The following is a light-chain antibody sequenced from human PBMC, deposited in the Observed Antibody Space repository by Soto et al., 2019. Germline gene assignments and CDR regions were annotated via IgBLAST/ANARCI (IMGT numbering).Light chain of an antibody. V-gene: IGLV2-8*01. CDR2: DVD. Sequence: QSALTQPPSASGSPGQSVTISCTGTTSDVGGYNYVPWYQQHPGKDPKLLVYDVDKRPSGVPDRFSGSKSGNTASLTVSGLQAEDEADYYCSSYVGSNFHVLFGGGTKLTVL. CDR1: TSDVGGYNY. CDR3: SSYVGSNFHVL. J-gene: IGLJ2*01.